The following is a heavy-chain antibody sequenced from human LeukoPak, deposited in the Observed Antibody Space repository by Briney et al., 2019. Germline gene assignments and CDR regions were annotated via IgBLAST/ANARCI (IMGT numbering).Heavy chain of an antibody. Sequence: GGSLRLSCAASGFTFSSYAMSWVRQAPGKGLEWVSAISGSGGSTYYADPVKGRFTISRDSSKNTLYLQMNSLRAEDTAIYYCAKVGYYGSGSYFFPSDYWGQGTLVTVSS. CDR3: AKVGYYGSGSYFFPSDY. CDR2: ISGSGGST. J-gene: IGHJ4*02. D-gene: IGHD3-10*01. V-gene: IGHV3-23*01. CDR1: GFTFSSYA.